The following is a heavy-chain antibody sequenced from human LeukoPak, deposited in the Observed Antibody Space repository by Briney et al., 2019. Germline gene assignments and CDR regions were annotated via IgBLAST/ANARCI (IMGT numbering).Heavy chain of an antibody. Sequence: SETLSLTCAVYGGSFSGYYWSWIRQPPGKGLEWLGEINHSGSTNYNPSLKSRVTISVDTSKNQFSLKLSSVTAADTAVYYCARVTDSPYNWNYGGIIDYWGQGTLVTVSS. D-gene: IGHD1-7*01. CDR2: INHSGST. V-gene: IGHV4-34*01. CDR1: GGSFSGYY. J-gene: IGHJ4*02. CDR3: ARVTDSPYNWNYGGIIDY.